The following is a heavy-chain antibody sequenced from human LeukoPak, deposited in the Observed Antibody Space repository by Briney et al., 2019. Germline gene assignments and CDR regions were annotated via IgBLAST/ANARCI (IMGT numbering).Heavy chain of an antibody. V-gene: IGHV4-38-2*02. CDR2: ILQSGST. J-gene: IGHJ6*03. D-gene: IGHD2-15*01. CDR3: ARSVEGYCRGGSCYYYSYYMDV. CDR1: DYPISSGYY. Sequence: SETLSLTCTVSDYPISSGYYWGWTRQPPGKGLEWIGIILQSGSTYYNPSLKSRVTISVDTSKNQFSLRLSSVTAADTAVYYCARSVEGYCRGGSCYYYSYYMDVWGKGTTVTVSS.